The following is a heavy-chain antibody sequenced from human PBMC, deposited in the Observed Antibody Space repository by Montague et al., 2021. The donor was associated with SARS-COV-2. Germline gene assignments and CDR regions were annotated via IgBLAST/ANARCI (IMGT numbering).Heavy chain of an antibody. CDR1: GFSFGSRG. J-gene: IGHJ4*02. V-gene: IGHV3-7*01. D-gene: IGHD3-3*01. Sequence: SLRLSCAASGFSFGSRGMSWVRQVPGKGLEWVATVTQDGRGKHYVDSVKGRFTISRDNAKNSPFLQMSSLRVEDTAVYYCARHNKDLEDYWGQGTLVTVSS. CDR2: VTQDGRGK. CDR3: ARHNKDLEDY.